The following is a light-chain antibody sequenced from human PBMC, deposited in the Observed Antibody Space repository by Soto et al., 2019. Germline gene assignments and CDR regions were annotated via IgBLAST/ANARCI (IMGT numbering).Light chain of an antibody. CDR1: QSVSSSY. J-gene: IGKJ2*03. CDR2: GAS. V-gene: IGKV3-20*01. Sequence: EIVLTQSPGTLSLSPGERATLSCRASQSVSSSYLAWYQQRPGQAPRLLLYGASSRPTGIPDWFSGSGSATDFTLTISRLEPEDFAVYYCQQYGSSAYSFGQGTKLEIK. CDR3: QQYGSSAYS.